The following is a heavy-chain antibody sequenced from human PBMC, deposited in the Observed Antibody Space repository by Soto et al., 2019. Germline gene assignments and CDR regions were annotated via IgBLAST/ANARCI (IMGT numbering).Heavy chain of an antibody. J-gene: IGHJ4*01. Sequence: GGPLRVSWGASGFTISNAWINWVSQAPGKGLEWVGRIKSKTAGGTTDFAAPVKGRFAISRDDSKNMVYLQMNSLKTEDTALYYCTTDSYSTKIVTRFDYWGHGTLVTVSS. CDR1: GFTISNAW. V-gene: IGHV3-15*07. CDR3: TTDSYSTKIVTRFDY. CDR2: IKSKTAGGTT. D-gene: IGHD2-2*01.